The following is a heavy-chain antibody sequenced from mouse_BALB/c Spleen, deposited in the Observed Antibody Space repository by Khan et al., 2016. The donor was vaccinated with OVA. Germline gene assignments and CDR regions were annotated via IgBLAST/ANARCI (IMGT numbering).Heavy chain of an antibody. Sequence: EVQLQESGPGLVKPSQSLSLTCTVTGYSITSGYGWNWIRQFPGNKLEWMGYIRYTGSTNYNPSLKSRISITRDTSKNQFFLQLNSVTTEDTATYYCARTARIKYWGQGTTLTVSS. V-gene: IGHV3-1*02. J-gene: IGHJ2*01. CDR3: ARTARIKY. CDR2: IRYTGST. CDR1: GYSITSGYG. D-gene: IGHD1-2*01.